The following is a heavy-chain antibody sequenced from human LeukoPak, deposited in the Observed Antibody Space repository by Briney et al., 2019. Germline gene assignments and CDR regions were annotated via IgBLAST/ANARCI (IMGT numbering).Heavy chain of an antibody. CDR2: IIPSLGTP. CDR3: ARAGSSRFSVPYYFNY. D-gene: IGHD6-13*01. V-gene: IGHV1-69*04. J-gene: IGHJ4*02. CDR1: GDTFSNYA. Sequence: SVKVSCKASGDTFSNYAISWVRQAPRQRLEWVGRIIPSLGTPNYAQKFQGRVTITADRSTTTAYMELSSLRFEDTAVYYCARAGSSRFSVPYYFNYWGQGTPVTVSS.